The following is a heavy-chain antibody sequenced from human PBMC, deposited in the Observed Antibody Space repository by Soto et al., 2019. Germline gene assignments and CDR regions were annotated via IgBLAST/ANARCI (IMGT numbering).Heavy chain of an antibody. D-gene: IGHD3-22*01. CDR2: IYYSGST. V-gene: IGHV4-59*01. CDR1: GGSISSYY. J-gene: IGHJ5*01. Sequence: SETLSLTCTVSGGSISSYYWSWIRQPPGKGLEWIGYIYYSGSTNYNPSLKSRVTISIDKSKNLFSLKLTSVTAADTAVYYCARDRYFYDSAGYYRTLDSWGQGILVTVSS. CDR3: ARDRYFYDSAGYYRTLDS.